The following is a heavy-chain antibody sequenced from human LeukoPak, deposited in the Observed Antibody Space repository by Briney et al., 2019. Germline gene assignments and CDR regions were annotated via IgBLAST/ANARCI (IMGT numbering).Heavy chain of an antibody. CDR3: ARASSSWTTSFDC. Sequence: SETLSLTCAVYGGSFSGYYWSWIRQPPGKGLEWIGEINHSGSTNYNPSLKSRVTISVDTSKNQFSLKLSSVTAADTAVYYCARASSSWTTSFDCWGQGTLVTVSS. CDR2: INHSGST. V-gene: IGHV4-34*01. D-gene: IGHD6-13*01. CDR1: GGSFSGYY. J-gene: IGHJ4*02.